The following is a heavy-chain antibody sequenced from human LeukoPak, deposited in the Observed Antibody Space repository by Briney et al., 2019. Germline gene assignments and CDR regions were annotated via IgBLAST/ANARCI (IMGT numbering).Heavy chain of an antibody. CDR2: FDPEDGGT. D-gene: IGHD3-22*01. V-gene: IGHV1-24*01. J-gene: IGHJ4*02. Sequence: ASVKVSCKVSGYTLTELSMHWVRQAPGKGLEWMGGFDPEDGGTIYAQKFQGRVTMTEDTSTDTAYMELSSLRSEDTAVYYCATEDRSFRGYDSSGYYSYFDYWGQGTLVTVSS. CDR3: ATEDRSFRGYDSSGYYSYFDY. CDR1: GYTLTELS.